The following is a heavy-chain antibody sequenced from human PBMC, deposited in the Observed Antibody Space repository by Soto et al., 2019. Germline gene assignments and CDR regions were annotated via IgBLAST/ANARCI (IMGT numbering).Heavy chain of an antibody. CDR2: IWHTGRP. V-gene: IGHV4-4*02. CDR1: GDSLTHNHW. D-gene: IGHD2-15*01. CDR3: VRDSRTGCSSINCYMH. J-gene: IGHJ4*02. Sequence: QLQLRESGPGLVQPSGTLSLTCDVSGDSLTHNHWLSWVRQAPGKGLEWIGEIWHTGRPNYNPSLKSRVAISIDKSTNQFSLKLSSVTAADTAVYYCVRDSRTGCSSINCYMHWGQGTLVTVSS.